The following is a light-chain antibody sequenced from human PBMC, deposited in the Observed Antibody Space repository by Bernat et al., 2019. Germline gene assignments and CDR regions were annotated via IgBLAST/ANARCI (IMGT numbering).Light chain of an antibody. CDR1: QSVSSSY. CDR3: QQYCSSPPT. V-gene: IGKV3-20*01. CDR2: GAS. Sequence: EIVLTQSPGTLSLSPGERATLPCRASQSVSSSYLAWYQQKPGQAPRLLIYGASSRATGIPDRFSGSGSGTDFTLTISRLEPEDFAVYYCQQYCSSPPTFGQGTKLEIK. J-gene: IGKJ2*01.